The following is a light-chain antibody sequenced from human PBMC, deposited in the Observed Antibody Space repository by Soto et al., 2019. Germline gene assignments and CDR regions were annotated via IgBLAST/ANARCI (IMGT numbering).Light chain of an antibody. CDR2: DVS. CDR1: SSDVGGYNY. J-gene: IGLJ2*01. V-gene: IGLV2-11*01. CDR3: CSFAGSNTFVV. Sequence: QSALTQPRSVSGSPGQSVTISCTGTSSDVGGYNYVSWYQQHPGKAPKLMIYDVSKWPSGVPDRFSGSKSGNTASLTISGLQAEDEADYYCCSFAGSNTFVVFGGGTKLTVL.